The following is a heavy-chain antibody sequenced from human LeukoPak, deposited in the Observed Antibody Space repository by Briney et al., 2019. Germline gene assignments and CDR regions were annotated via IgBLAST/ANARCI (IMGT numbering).Heavy chain of an antibody. CDR1: GFTFSSYS. J-gene: IGHJ6*03. CDR2: ISSSSSYI. CDR3: ARIREATYYYYMDV. Sequence: GGSLRLSCAASGFTFSSYSMNWVRQAPGKGLEWVSSISSSSSYIHYADSVKGRFTISRDNAKNSLYLQMNSLRAEDTAVYYCARIREATYYYYMDVWGKGTTVTVSS. V-gene: IGHV3-21*01.